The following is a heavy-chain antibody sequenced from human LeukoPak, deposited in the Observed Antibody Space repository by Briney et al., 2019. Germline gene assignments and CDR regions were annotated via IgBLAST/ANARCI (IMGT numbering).Heavy chain of an antibody. D-gene: IGHD3-10*01. CDR3: ARAYVLLWFGELYGWFDP. CDR2: INPNSGGT. CDR1: GYTFTGYY. Sequence: ASVTVSCKASGYTFTGYYMHWVRQAPGQGLEWMGWINPNSGGTNYAQKFQGRVTMTRDTSISTAYMELSRLRSDDTAVYYCARAYVLLWFGELYGWFDPWGQGTLVTVSS. V-gene: IGHV1-2*02. J-gene: IGHJ5*02.